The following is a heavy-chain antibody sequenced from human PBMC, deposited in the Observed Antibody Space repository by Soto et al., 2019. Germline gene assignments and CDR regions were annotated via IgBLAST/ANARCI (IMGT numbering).Heavy chain of an antibody. Sequence: QLQLQESGPGLVKPSETLSLTCTVSGGSISSSSYYWGWIRQPPGKGLEWIGSIYYSGSTYYNPSLKSRVTLSVDTSNHQCSLTLSSVTAADTAVYYCARRIAVAGLTGWFDPWGQGTLVTVSS. V-gene: IGHV4-39*01. CDR2: IYYSGST. D-gene: IGHD6-19*01. CDR1: GGSISSSSYY. CDR3: ARRIAVAGLTGWFDP. J-gene: IGHJ5*02.